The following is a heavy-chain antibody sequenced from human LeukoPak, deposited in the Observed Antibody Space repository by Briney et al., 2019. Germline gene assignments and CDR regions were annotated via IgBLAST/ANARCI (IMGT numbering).Heavy chain of an antibody. D-gene: IGHD3-22*01. V-gene: IGHV1-2*02. Sequence: ASVKVSCKASGYTFTGYYMHWVRQAPGQGLEWMGWINPNSGGTNYAQKFQGRVTMTRDTSISTAYMELSRLRSDDTAVYYCARDLDSSGYTNWFDPWGQGTLVTVSS. CDR1: GYTFTGYY. CDR3: ARDLDSSGYTNWFDP. CDR2: INPNSGGT. J-gene: IGHJ5*02.